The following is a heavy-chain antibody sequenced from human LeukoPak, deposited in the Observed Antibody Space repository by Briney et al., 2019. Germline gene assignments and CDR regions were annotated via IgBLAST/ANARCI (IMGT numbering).Heavy chain of an antibody. CDR2: IYYTGNT. V-gene: IGHV4-39*01. J-gene: IGHJ6*02. CDR3: ARQHYYGSGSYYNPPLVGMDV. D-gene: IGHD3-10*01. Sequence: PSETLSLTCTVSGGSISSSAYYWGWIRQPPGKGLEWIGSIYYTGNTYYNPSLKSRVTISVDTSKNQFSLKLSSVTAADTAVYYCARQHYYGSGSYYNPPLVGMDVWGQGTTVTVSS. CDR1: GGSISSSAYY.